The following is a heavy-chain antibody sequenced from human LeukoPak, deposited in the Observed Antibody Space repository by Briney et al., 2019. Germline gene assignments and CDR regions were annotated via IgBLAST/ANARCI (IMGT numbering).Heavy chain of an antibody. Sequence: SETLSLTCTVSGGSISSGGYYWSWIRQHPGKGLEWIGYIYYSGSTYYNPSLKSRVTISVDTSKNQFSLKLSSVTAADTAVYHCARRPKGWFDPWGQGTLVTVSS. V-gene: IGHV4-31*03. CDR1: GGSISSGGYY. CDR2: IYYSGST. J-gene: IGHJ5*02. CDR3: ARRPKGWFDP.